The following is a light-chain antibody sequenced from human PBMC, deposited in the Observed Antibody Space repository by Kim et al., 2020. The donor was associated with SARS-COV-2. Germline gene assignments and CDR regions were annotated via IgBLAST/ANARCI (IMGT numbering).Light chain of an antibody. CDR1: SSDVGSYNY. V-gene: IGLV2-8*01. J-gene: IGLJ2*01. Sequence: QSVLTQPPSASGSPGQSVTISCTGTSSDVGSYNYVTWYQQHPGKAPKLIISEVAKRPSGVPDRFSGSKSGNTASLTVSELQADDEADYYCASYAGTNIVVFGGGTQLTVL. CDR3: ASYAGTNIVV. CDR2: EVA.